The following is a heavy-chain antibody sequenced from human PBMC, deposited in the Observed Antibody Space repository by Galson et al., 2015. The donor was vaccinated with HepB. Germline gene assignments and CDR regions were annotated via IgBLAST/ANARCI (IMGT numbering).Heavy chain of an antibody. Sequence: SLRLSCAASGFTFSSYAMNWVRQAPGKGLEHVSTIYSNGGTTYYAEPVKGRFTTSRDNSKNTLSLQMSSLRAEDTAVYFCVKGTTGSAWGQGTLVTVSS. D-gene: IGHD1-14*01. V-gene: IGHV3-64D*06. J-gene: IGHJ5*02. CDR2: IYSNGGTT. CDR3: VKGTTGSA. CDR1: GFTFSSYA.